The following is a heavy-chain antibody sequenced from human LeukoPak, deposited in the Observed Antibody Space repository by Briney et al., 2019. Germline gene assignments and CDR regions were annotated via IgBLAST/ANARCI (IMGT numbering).Heavy chain of an antibody. CDR3: ARGVRAWGYAFDI. J-gene: IGHJ3*02. CDR2: ITNSGTST. D-gene: IGHD5-12*01. CDR1: GFTFSSYD. V-gene: IGHV3-48*01. Sequence: GGSLRLSCAASGFTFSSYDMNWVRQAPGKGLEWVSYITNSGTSTYYADSLRGRFSISRDNAKNSLYLQMNSLRAEDTAVYYCARGVRAWGYAFDIWGQGTMVSVSS.